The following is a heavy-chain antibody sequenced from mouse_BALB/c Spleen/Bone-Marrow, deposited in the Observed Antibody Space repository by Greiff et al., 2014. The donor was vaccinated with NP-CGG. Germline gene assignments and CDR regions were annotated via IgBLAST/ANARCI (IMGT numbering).Heavy chain of an antibody. CDR1: GYTFTSYV. D-gene: IGHD2-2*01. CDR2: INPYNDGT. Sequence: EVQLQQSGPELVKPGASVKMSCKASGYTFTSYVMHWVKQKPGQGLEWIGYINPYNDGTKYNEKFKGKATLTSDKSSGTAYMELSSLTSEDSAVYYCARREDGYGTFYWYFDVWGAGTTVTVSS. CDR3: ARREDGYGTFYWYFDV. J-gene: IGHJ1*01. V-gene: IGHV1-14*01.